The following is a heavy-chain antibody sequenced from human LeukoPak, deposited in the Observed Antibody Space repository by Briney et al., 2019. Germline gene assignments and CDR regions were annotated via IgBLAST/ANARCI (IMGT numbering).Heavy chain of an antibody. J-gene: IGHJ6*02. CDR1: GGTFSSHA. CDR2: IIPIFGTA. CDR3: AREVPNYYGMDV. Sequence: SVKVSCKASGGTFSSHAISWVRQAPGQGLEWMGGIIPIFGTANYAQKFQGRVTITADESTSTAYMELSSLRSEDTAVYYCAREVPNYYGMDVWGQGTTVTVSS. V-gene: IGHV1-69*01.